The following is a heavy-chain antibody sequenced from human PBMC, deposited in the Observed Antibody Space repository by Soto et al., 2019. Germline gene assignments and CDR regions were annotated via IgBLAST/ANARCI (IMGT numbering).Heavy chain of an antibody. CDR3: ARSLDYRGTDDY. J-gene: IGHJ4*02. CDR1: GGTFSSYT. D-gene: IGHD1-1*01. V-gene: IGHV1-69*02. Sequence: QVQLVQSGAEVKKPGSSVKVSCKASGGTFSSYTISWVRQAPGQGLEWMGRIIPILGIANYAQKFQGRVTITADKSTSTAYMELSSLRSEDTAVYYCARSLDYRGTDDYWGQGTLVTVSS. CDR2: IIPILGIA.